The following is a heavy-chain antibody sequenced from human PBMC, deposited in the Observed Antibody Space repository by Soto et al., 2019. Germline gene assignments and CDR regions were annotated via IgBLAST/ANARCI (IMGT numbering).Heavy chain of an antibody. CDR3: ARGRPTGYSYYGMDV. CDR1: GFTFNSYS. CDR2: ISSSSTFI. J-gene: IGHJ6*02. V-gene: IGHV3-21*01. D-gene: IGHD1-1*01. Sequence: VGSLRLSCAASGFTFNSYSMNWVRQAPGKGLEWVSSISSSSTFIYDADSVKGRFSISRDNAKNSLFLQMNSLRAEDTAVYFCARGRPTGYSYYGMDVWGQGTTVTSP.